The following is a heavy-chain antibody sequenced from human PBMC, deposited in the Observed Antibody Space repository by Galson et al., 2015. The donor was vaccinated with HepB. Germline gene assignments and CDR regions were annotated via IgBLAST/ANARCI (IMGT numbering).Heavy chain of an antibody. CDR1: GFTFSNYA. CDR2: ISYDGSNK. CDR3: AKDRVWWGYFDY. V-gene: IGHV3-30*18. D-gene: IGHD2-8*02. J-gene: IGHJ4*02. Sequence: SLRLSCAASGFTFSNYAMHWVRQAPGKGLEWVAVISYDGSNKYYADSVKGRFTISRDNSKNTLYLQMNSLRAEDTAVYYCAKDRVWWGYFDYWGQGTLVTVSS.